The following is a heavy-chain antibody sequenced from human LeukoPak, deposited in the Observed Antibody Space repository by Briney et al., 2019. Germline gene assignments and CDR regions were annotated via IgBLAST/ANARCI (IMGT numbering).Heavy chain of an antibody. CDR2: ISSSSSYI. Sequence: GGSLRLSCAASGFTFSSYSMNWVRQAPGKGLEWVSSISSSSSYIYYADSVKGRFTISRDNAKNSLYLQMNSLRAEDTAVYYCARASDNWNGATSWFDPWGQGTLVTVSS. CDR1: GFTFSSYS. J-gene: IGHJ5*02. CDR3: ARASDNWNGATSWFDP. V-gene: IGHV3-21*01. D-gene: IGHD1-20*01.